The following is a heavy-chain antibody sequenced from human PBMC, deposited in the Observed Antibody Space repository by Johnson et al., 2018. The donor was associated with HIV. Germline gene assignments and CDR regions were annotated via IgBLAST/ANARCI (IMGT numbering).Heavy chain of an antibody. Sequence: VQLVESGGGVVRPGGSLRLSCAVSGFTFEDYGISWVRQAPGKGLEFVSYISSSGSTIYYADSVKGRFTISRDNAKNSLYLQLNSLRAEDTAVYYCAKDLGNWDSPRSAFDMWGQGTMVTVSS. D-gene: IGHD1/OR15-1a*01. V-gene: IGHV3-48*04. J-gene: IGHJ3*02. CDR2: ISSSGSTI. CDR3: AKDLGNWDSPRSAFDM. CDR1: GFTFEDYG.